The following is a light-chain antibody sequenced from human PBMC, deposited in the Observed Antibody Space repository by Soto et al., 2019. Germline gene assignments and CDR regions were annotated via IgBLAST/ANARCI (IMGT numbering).Light chain of an antibody. Sequence: ETVLTQSPGTLSLSPGERATLSCRASQGVNSKYLAWYQQKPGQAPRLLIYGASSRATGIPDRFSGSGSGTDFTLTISRLEPEDFAVYYCQQYGSSPTWTFGQGTKVAIK. CDR3: QQYGSSPTWT. V-gene: IGKV3-20*01. CDR1: QGVNSKY. CDR2: GAS. J-gene: IGKJ1*01.